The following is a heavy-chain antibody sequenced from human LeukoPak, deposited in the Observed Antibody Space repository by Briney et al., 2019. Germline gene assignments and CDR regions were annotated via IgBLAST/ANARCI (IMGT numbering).Heavy chain of an antibody. CDR1: GFTFDDYT. Sequence: GGSLRLSCAASGFTFDDYTMHWVRHAPGKGLEWVSLISWDGGSTYYADSVKGRFTISRDNSKNSLYLKMNSLRTEDTALYYCAKDMSPPWEIPRYYYGMDVWGQGNTVTVSS. CDR2: ISWDGGST. CDR3: AKDMSPPWEIPRYYYGMDV. D-gene: IGHD1-26*01. J-gene: IGHJ6*02. V-gene: IGHV3-43*01.